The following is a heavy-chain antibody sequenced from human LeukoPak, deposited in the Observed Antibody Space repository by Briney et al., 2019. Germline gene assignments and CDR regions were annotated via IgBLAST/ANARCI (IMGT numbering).Heavy chain of an antibody. CDR3: VRDSNYHPDC. J-gene: IGHJ4*02. CDR2: ISPTGSTT. D-gene: IGHD4-11*01. Sequence: PGGSLRLSCTASGFSFSGHWMHWARQLPGKGLVWVSRISPTGSTTSYADSVKGRFTVSRDNAKNTLYLQMNSLRAEYTAVYYCVRDSNYHPDCWGQGTLVTVSS. CDR1: GFSFSGHW. V-gene: IGHV3-74*01.